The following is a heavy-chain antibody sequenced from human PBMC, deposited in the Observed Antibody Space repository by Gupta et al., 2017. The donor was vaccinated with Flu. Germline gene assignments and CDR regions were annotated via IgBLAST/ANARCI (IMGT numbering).Heavy chain of an antibody. Sequence: EVQLVESGGGLVQPGGSLRLSCAAPGFTFSSYDMHWVCQATGKGLEWVSAIGTAGDTYYPGSVKGRFTISRENAKNSLYLQMNSLRAGDTAVYYCARAQTCSGGSCYYYYGMDVWGQGTTVTVSS. CDR3: ARAQTCSGGSCYYYYGMDV. D-gene: IGHD2-15*01. J-gene: IGHJ6*02. V-gene: IGHV3-13*04. CDR2: IGTAGDT. CDR1: GFTFSSYD.